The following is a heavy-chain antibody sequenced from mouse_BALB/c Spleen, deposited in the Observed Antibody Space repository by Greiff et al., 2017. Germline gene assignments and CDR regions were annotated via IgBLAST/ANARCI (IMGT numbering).Heavy chain of an antibody. CDR3: ARRGLRHYFDY. D-gene: IGHD2-4*01. V-gene: IGHV1-82*01. CDR1: GYAFSSSW. Sequence: QVQLQQSGPELVKPGASVKISCKASGYAFSSSWMNWVKQRPGQGLEWIGRIYPGDGDTNYNGKFKGKATLTADKSSSTAYMQLSSLTSVDSAVYFCARRGLRHYFDYWGQGTTLTVSS. J-gene: IGHJ2*01. CDR2: IYPGDGDT.